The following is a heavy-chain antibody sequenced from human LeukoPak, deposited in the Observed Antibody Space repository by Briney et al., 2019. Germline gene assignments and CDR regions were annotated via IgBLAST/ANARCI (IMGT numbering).Heavy chain of an antibody. V-gene: IGHV1-46*01. CDR3: AYSSSILNAFDI. J-gene: IGHJ3*02. CDR1: GYTFTSYY. D-gene: IGHD6-6*01. Sequence: ASVKVSCKASGYTFTSYYMYWVRQAPGQGLEWMGIINPSGGSTSYAQKFQGRVTMTRDMSTSTVYMELSSLRSEDTAVYYCAYSSSILNAFDIWGQGTMVTVSS. CDR2: INPSGGST.